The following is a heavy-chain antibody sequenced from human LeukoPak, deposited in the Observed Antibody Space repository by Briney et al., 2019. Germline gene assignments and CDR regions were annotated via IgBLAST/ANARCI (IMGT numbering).Heavy chain of an antibody. D-gene: IGHD5/OR15-5a*01. CDR2: ISGSGGNT. CDR1: GFTFSNYA. V-gene: IGHV3-23*01. CDR3: ASLYRDY. Sequence: PGGSLRLSCAASGFTFSNYAMNWVRQAPGKGLEWVSGISGSGGNTYYADSVRGRFTISRDNSKNTLYLQMNSLRAEDTAVYYCASLYRDYWGQGTLVTVSS. J-gene: IGHJ4*02.